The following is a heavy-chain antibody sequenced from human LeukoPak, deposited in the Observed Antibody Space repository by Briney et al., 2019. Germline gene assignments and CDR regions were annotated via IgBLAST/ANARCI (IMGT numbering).Heavy chain of an antibody. CDR1: GFTFSSYS. CDR2: ISSSSNYI. CDR3: AATNYYDSSGYYYGFDY. D-gene: IGHD3-22*01. Sequence: GGSLRLSCAASGFTFSSYSMNWVRQAPGKGLEWVSSISSSSNYIYYADSVKGRFTISRDNAKNSLYLQMNSLRAEDTAVYYCAATNYYDSSGYYYGFDYWGQGTLVTVSS. V-gene: IGHV3-21*01. J-gene: IGHJ4*02.